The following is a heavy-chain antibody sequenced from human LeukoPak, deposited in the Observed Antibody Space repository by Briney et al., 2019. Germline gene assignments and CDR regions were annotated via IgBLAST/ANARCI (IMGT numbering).Heavy chain of an antibody. CDR1: GYTFTNYG. CDR3: ARDATHYDFWSGYYIPYWFVP. Sequence: ASVKVSCKASGYTFTNYGVSWVRQAPGQGLEWMGWINPNSGGTNYAQKFQGRVNMTRDTSISTAYMELSRLRSDDTVVYYGARDATHYDFWSGYYIPYWFVPWGQGTLVTVSS. CDR2: INPNSGGT. D-gene: IGHD3-3*01. V-gene: IGHV1-2*02. J-gene: IGHJ5*02.